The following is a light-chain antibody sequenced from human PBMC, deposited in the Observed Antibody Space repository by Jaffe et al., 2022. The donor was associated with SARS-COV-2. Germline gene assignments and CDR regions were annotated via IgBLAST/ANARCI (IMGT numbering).Light chain of an antibody. J-gene: IGLJ3*02. CDR1: NIKIKS. CDR3: QVWEADGDRFWM. Sequence: SYVLTQPPSVSVDPGRTATITCGANNIKIKSVHWYHQRSGQAPVMVIYYDTTRPSGIPERFSASKSDNVATLTISRVEAGDEGDYYCQVWEADGDRFWMFGGGTKLTVL. V-gene: IGLV3-21*01. CDR2: YDT.